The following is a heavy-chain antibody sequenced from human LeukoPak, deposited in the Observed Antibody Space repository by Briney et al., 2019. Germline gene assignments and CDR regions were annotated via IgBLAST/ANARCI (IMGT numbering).Heavy chain of an antibody. D-gene: IGHD3-9*01. J-gene: IGHJ6*02. CDR3: ARDLYDILTGSYVYYYYGMDV. V-gene: IGHV1-69*04. CDR1: GGTFSCYA. CDR2: IIPILGIA. Sequence: GASVKVSCKASGGTFSCYAISWVRQAPRQGLEWMGRIIPILGIANYAQKFQGRVTITADKSTSTAYMELSSLRSEDTAVYYCARDLYDILTGSYVYYYYGMDVWGQGTTVTVSS.